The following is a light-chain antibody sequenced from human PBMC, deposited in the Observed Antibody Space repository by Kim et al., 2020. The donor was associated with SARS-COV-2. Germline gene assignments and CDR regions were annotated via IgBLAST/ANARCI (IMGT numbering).Light chain of an antibody. V-gene: IGKV1-39*01. J-gene: IGKJ1*01. CDR2: TAS. Sequence: DIQMTQSPSSLSASVGDRVTITCRASQSISRYLNWYQQKPGKAPKLLIYTASSLQSGVPSRFSGSGSGTDVTLTISSLQPEDFATYYCQQSYSTPPWTFGQGTKVEIK. CDR3: QQSYSTPPWT. CDR1: QSISRY.